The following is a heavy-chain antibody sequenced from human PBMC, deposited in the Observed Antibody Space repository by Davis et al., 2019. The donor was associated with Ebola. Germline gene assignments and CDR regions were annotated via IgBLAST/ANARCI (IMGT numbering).Heavy chain of an antibody. V-gene: IGHV1-46*01. Sequence: ASVKVSCKASGYTFTSYYMHWVRQAPGQGLEWMGIINPSGGSTSYAQKFQGRVTITADESTSTAYMELSSLRSEDTAVYYCARDKGVVGFDPWGQGTLVTVSS. D-gene: IGHD2-15*01. CDR1: GYTFTSYY. CDR3: ARDKGVVGFDP. J-gene: IGHJ5*02. CDR2: INPSGGST.